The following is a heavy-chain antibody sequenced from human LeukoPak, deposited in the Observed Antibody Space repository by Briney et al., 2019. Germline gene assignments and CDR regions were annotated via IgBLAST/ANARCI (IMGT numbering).Heavy chain of an antibody. D-gene: IGHD3-10*01. V-gene: IGHV4-61*02. CDR3: ARTSGGYFDY. J-gene: IGHJ4*02. CDR2: FYSGGST. CDR1: GGSISSGLYS. Sequence: PSQTLSLTCTVSGGSISSGLYSWSWIRQPAGKGLEWIGRFYSGGSTDYNPSLRSRATISVDTSKNHFSLNLSFVTAADTAVYYCARTSGGYFDYWGQGTLVTVSS.